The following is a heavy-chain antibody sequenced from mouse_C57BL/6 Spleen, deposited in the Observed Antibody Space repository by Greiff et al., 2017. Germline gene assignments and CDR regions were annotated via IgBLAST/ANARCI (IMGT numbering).Heavy chain of an antibody. V-gene: IGHV1-54*01. CDR2: INPGSGGT. D-gene: IGHD1-1*01. J-gene: IGHJ4*01. CDR3: ARSHYYGSRGAMDY. Sequence: QVQLQQSGAELVRPGTSVKVSCKASGYAFTNYLIEWVKQRPGQGLEWIGVINPGSGGTNYNEKFKGKATLTADKSSSTAYMQLSSLTSEDSAVHFCARSHYYGSRGAMDYWGQGTSVTVSS. CDR1: GYAFTNYL.